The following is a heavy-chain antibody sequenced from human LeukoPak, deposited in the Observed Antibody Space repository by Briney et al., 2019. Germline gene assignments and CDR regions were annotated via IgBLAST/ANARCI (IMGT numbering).Heavy chain of an antibody. CDR3: AKDASLGRGSYPDF. D-gene: IGHD1-26*01. J-gene: IGHJ4*02. CDR1: GYTFTNYY. CDR2: INPSGGGT. V-gene: IGHV1-46*01. Sequence: ASVKVSCKASGYTFTNYYMHSVRQAPGQGLEWMGIINPSGGGTRYAQKFQGRVTMTRDMSTSTVYMEMSSLRSEDTAVYYCAKDASLGRGSYPDFWGQGTLVTVSS.